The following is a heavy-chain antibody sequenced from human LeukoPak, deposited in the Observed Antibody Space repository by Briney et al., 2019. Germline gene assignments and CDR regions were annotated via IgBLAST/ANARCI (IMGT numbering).Heavy chain of an antibody. J-gene: IGHJ4*02. V-gene: IGHV4-59*01. Sequence: SETLSLTCTVSGGSISSYYWSWIRQPPGKGLEWIGYIYYSGSTNYNPSLKSRVTISVDTSKNQFSLKLSSVTAADTAVYYCAREKEYSSGEFDYWGQGTLVTVSS. CDR3: AREKEYSSGEFDY. D-gene: IGHD6-19*01. CDR1: GGSISSYY. CDR2: IYYSGST.